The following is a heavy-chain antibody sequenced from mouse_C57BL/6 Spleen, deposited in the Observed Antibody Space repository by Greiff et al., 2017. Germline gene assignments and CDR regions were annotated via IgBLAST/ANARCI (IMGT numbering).Heavy chain of an antibody. Sequence: QVQLQQPGAELVRPGSSVKLSCKASGYTFTSYWMDWVKQRPGQGLEWIGNIYPSDSETHYNQKFKDKATVTVDKSSSTASMQLSSLTSEDSAVYYCVTSNWDSAYYGYWGQGTTLTVST. D-gene: IGHD4-1*01. CDR2: IYPSDSET. V-gene: IGHV1-61*01. CDR1: GYTFTSYW. J-gene: IGHJ2*01. CDR3: VTSNWDSAYYGY.